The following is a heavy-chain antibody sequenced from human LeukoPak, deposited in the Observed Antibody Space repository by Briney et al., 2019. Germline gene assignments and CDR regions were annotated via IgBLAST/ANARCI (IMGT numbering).Heavy chain of an antibody. CDR3: ARDILRFLEWLPQTGYYYGMDV. Sequence: GGSLRLSCAASGFTLSSYSMNWVRQAPGKGLEWVSSISSSSSYIYYADSVKGRFTISRDNAKNSLYLQMNSLRAEDTAVYYCARDILRFLEWLPQTGYYYGMDVWGQGTTVTVSS. CDR1: GFTLSSYS. V-gene: IGHV3-21*01. J-gene: IGHJ6*02. D-gene: IGHD3-3*01. CDR2: ISSSSSYI.